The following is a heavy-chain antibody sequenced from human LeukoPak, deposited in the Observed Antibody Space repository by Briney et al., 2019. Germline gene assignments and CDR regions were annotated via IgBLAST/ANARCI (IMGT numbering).Heavy chain of an antibody. Sequence: XTXXVSGXSISSSSYYWGWIRQPPGRGLEWIGSIYYSGSTYYNPSLKSRVTISVDTSKNQFSLKLSSVTAADTAVYYCARDLTMVRGVIDWFDPWGQGTLVTVSS. CDR1: GXSISSSSYY. V-gene: IGHV4-39*07. CDR3: ARDLTMVRGVIDWFDP. D-gene: IGHD3-10*01. J-gene: IGHJ5*02. CDR2: IYYSGST.